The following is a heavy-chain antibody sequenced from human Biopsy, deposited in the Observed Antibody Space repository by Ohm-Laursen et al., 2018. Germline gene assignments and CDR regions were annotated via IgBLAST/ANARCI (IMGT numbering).Heavy chain of an antibody. CDR3: AKDALSTVTYAFDM. J-gene: IGHJ3*02. Sequence: SLRLSCTASGFTFDDYGMHWVQQAPGKGLEWVSGINWNSGSVGYADSVKGRFSISRDNAKNSLYLQMNSLRVEDTALYYCAKDALSTVTYAFDMWGQGTMVTV. CDR2: INWNSGSV. D-gene: IGHD4-17*01. V-gene: IGHV3-9*01. CDR1: GFTFDDYG.